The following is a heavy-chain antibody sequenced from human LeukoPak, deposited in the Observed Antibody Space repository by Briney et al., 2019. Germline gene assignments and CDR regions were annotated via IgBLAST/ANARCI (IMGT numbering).Heavy chain of an antibody. J-gene: IGHJ5*02. CDR2: IYYIGST. CDR1: GVSISSYY. V-gene: IGHV4-59*12. Sequence: SETLSLTCTVSGVSISSYYWSWIRQPPGKGLEWIGFIYYIGSTNYNPSLKSRVTISVDTSKNQFSLRLSSVTAADTAVYYCARVDRITIFGVAYNWFDPWGQGNLVTVSP. D-gene: IGHD3-3*01. CDR3: ARVDRITIFGVAYNWFDP.